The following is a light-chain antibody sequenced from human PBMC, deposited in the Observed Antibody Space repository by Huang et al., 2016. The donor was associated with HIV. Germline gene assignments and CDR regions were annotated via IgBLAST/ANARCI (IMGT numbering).Light chain of an antibody. Sequence: DILLTQSPSSLSASVGDRVTITYRASQNINTYLNWYQQKPGKAPNLLIHSASTLQTGVPSRCSCSGSGTDFTLTVNSLQPEDSATYYCQQGYSALITFGQGTRL. CDR1: QNINTY. V-gene: IGKV1-39*01. J-gene: IGKJ5*01. CDR3: QQGYSALIT. CDR2: SAS.